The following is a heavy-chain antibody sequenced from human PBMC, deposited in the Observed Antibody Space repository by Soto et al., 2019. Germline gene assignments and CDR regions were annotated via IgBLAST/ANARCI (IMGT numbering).Heavy chain of an antibody. J-gene: IGHJ6*02. CDR3: ARDPLNGFRYGGTNYYYGMDV. CDR2: IYHSGST. CDR1: GGSISSSNW. V-gene: IGHV4-4*02. Sequence: QVQLQESGPGLVKPSGTLSLTCAVSGGSISSSNWWSWVRQPPGKGLEWIGEIYHSGSTNYNPSLKSRVTISVDKSKNQFSLKLSSVTAADTAVYYCARDPLNGFRYGGTNYYYGMDVWGQGTTVTVSS. D-gene: IGHD5-18*01.